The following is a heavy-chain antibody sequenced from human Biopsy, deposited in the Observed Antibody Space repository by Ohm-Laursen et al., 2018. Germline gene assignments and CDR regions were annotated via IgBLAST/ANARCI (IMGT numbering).Heavy chain of an antibody. D-gene: IGHD3-9*01. V-gene: IGHV1-69*06. J-gene: IGHJ1*01. CDR3: ATKLTGYFHH. CDR2: NIPILGTG. Sequence: SVKASCKASGYTFTSHDINWVRQAPGQGLEWLVGNIPILGTGNYAQKFQDRVTVAADTSTSTATMELRSLRSDDTAVYYCATKLTGYFHHWGQGTLDIVSS. CDR1: GYTFTSHD.